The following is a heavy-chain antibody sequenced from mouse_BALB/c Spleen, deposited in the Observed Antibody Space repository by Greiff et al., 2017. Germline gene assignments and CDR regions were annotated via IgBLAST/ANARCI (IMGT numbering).Heavy chain of an antibody. CDR1: GYSITSGYY. J-gene: IGHJ2*01. V-gene: IGHV3-6*02. CDR3: ARDPTVVADY. D-gene: IGHD1-1*01. CDR2: ISYDGSN. Sequence: VQLKESGPGLVKPSQSLSLTCSVTGYSITSGYYWNWIRQFPGNKLEWMGYISYDGSNNYNPSLKNRISITRDTSKNQFFLKLNSVTTEDTATYYCARDPTVVADYWGQGTTLTVSS.